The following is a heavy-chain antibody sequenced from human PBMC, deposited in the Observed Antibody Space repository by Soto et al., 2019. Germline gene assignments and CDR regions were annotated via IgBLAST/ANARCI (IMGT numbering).Heavy chain of an antibody. CDR1: GFTFSGSA. CDR3: TRHDSNYDFWSGSPPRYGMDV. J-gene: IGHJ6*02. CDR2: IRSKANSYAT. V-gene: IGHV3-73*01. Sequence: GGSLRLSCAASGFTFSGSAMHWVRQGSGKGLEWVGRIRSKANSYATAYAASVKGRFTISRDDSKNTAYLQMNSLKTEDTAVDYCTRHDSNYDFWSGSPPRYGMDVWGQGTTVTVSS. D-gene: IGHD3-3*01.